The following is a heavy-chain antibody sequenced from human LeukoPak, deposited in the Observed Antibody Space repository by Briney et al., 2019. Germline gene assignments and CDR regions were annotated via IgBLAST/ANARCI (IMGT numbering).Heavy chain of an antibody. CDR2: IYYSGST. D-gene: IGHD2-15*01. Sequence: SETLSLTCTVSGGSISSGDYYWSWIRQPPGKGLEWIGYIYYSGSTYYNPSLKSRVTISVDTSKNQFSLKLSSVTAADTAVYYCAGGPTYCSSSSCLQGEWGQGTLVTVSS. CDR3: AGGPTYCSSSSCLQGE. V-gene: IGHV4-30-4*08. J-gene: IGHJ4*02. CDR1: GGSISSGDYY.